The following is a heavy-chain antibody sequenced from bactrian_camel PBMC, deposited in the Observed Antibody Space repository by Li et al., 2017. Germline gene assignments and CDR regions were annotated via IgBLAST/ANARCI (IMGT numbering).Heavy chain of an antibody. CDR2: ITDDGTRT. J-gene: IGHJ4*01. Sequence: HVQLVESGGGSVQVGGSLRLSCKFNYWPSSRKCMAWFRRRPGKEREGVAAITDDGTRTLYADSAKGRFTINRDIVESTLYLRMNRLTPEDSAMYYCAAGASCRTIVARQFDVWGQGTQVTVS. V-gene: IGHV3S54*01. CDR3: AAGASCRTIVARQFDV. CDR1: WPSSRKC.